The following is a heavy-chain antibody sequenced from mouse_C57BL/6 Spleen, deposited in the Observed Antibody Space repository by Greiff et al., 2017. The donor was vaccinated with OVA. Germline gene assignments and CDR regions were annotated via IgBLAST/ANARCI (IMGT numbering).Heavy chain of an antibody. CDR1: GFTFSSYA. Sequence: EVQVVESGGGLVKPGGSLKLSCAASGFTFSSYAMSWVRQTPEKRLEWVATISDGGSYTYYPANVKGRFTISRDNAKNNLYLHMSHLKSEDTAMDYWARYLPYYCGSLWYFDVWGTGTTVTVSS. V-gene: IGHV5-4*01. J-gene: IGHJ1*03. CDR2: ISDGGSYT. D-gene: IGHD1-1*01. CDR3: ARYLPYYCGSLWYFDV.